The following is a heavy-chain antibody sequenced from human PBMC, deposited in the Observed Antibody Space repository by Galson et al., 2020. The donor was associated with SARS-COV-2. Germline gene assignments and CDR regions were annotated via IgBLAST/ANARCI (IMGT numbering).Heavy chain of an antibody. J-gene: IGHJ3*02. V-gene: IGHV3-23*01. CDR1: GFTFSSYA. Sequence: RGSLRLSCAASGFTFSSYAMSWVRQAPGKGLEWVSAISGSGGSTYYADSVKGRFTISRDNSKNTLYLQMNSLRAEDTAVYYCAKELSFERFLEWLFEDAFDIWGQGTMVTVSS. D-gene: IGHD3-3*01. CDR2: ISGSGGST. CDR3: AKELSFERFLEWLFEDAFDI.